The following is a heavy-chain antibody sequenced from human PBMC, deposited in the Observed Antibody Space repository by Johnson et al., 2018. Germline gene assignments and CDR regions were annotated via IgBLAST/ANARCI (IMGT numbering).Heavy chain of an antibody. Sequence: EVQLVESGGGLVQPGRSLRLSCSSSGFTFADFAISWFRQAPGKGLEWVGFIRSTVYGGPTGYATSVKVRLTISRDDSKSVSYMDLNSLKTEDTAVYYCTKDIEYCTPVSCGFGDYWGQGALVTVSS. V-gene: IGHV3-49*03. CDR2: IRSTVYGGPT. D-gene: IGHD2-8*01. CDR3: TKDIEYCTPVSCGFGDY. CDR1: GFTFADFA. J-gene: IGHJ4*02.